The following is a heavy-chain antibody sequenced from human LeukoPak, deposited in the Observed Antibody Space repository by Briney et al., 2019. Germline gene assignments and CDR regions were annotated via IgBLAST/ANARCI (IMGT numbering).Heavy chain of an antibody. CDR3: AREGPQGGFYDYYYMDV. J-gene: IGHJ6*03. CDR1: GDTFRGHD. D-gene: IGHD3-3*01. Sequence: GASVKVSCKASGDTFRGHDINWVRQVAGQGLEWMGWMNPNSGGTGYAQKFQGRFTITWNTSITTAYMELTGLRSEDTAVYYCAREGPQGGFYDYYYMDVWGQGTAVTVPS. CDR2: MNPNSGGT. V-gene: IGHV1-8*01.